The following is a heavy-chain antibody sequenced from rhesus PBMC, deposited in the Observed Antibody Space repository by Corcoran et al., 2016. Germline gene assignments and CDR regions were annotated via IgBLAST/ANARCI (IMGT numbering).Heavy chain of an antibody. D-gene: IGHD1-44*02. V-gene: IGHV4-122*02. CDR1: GGSISSGYYY. CDR3: ARVNSGSYSYFDY. CDR2: ITYSGST. Sequence: QVQLQESGPGLVKPSETLSLTCAVSGGSISSGYYYWSWIRKPPGKGLEWVGAITYSGSTSYNPSLKSRVTISRDTSKNQFSLKLSSVTAADTAVYYCARVNSGSYSYFDYWGQGVLVTVSS. J-gene: IGHJ4*01.